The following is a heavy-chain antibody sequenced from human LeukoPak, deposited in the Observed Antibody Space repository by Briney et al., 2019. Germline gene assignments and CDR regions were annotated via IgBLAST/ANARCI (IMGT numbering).Heavy chain of an antibody. Sequence: PSETLSLTCTVSGGSISSSSYYWGWIRQPPGKGLEWIGSIYYSGSTYYNPSLKSRVTISVDTSKNQFSLKLSSVTAADTAVYYCARAYYDSSGYLCDYWGQGTLVTVSS. CDR2: IYYSGST. D-gene: IGHD3-22*01. J-gene: IGHJ4*02. CDR1: GGSISSSSYY. CDR3: ARAYYDSSGYLCDY. V-gene: IGHV4-39*01.